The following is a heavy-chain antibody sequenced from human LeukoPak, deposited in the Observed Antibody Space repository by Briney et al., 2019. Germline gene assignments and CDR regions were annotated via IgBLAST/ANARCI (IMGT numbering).Heavy chain of an antibody. CDR1: GFTFSSYG. D-gene: IGHD5-12*01. J-gene: IGHJ4*02. CDR3: ARDRGYRVSSLDY. V-gene: IGHV3-33*01. CDR2: IWYDESNK. Sequence: GESLKISCAASGFTFSSYGMHWVRQAPGKGLEWVAVIWYDESNKDYADSVKGRFTISRDISKNTLYLQMNCLRGEDTAVYYCARDRGYRVSSLDYWGQGTLVTVSS.